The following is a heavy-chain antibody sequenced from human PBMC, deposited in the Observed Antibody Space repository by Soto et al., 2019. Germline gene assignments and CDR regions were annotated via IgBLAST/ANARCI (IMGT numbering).Heavy chain of an antibody. Sequence: QVQLQESGPGLVKPSQTLSLTCTVSGGSISSVSYYWSWIRQHPGKGLEWIGNIYHSGSSYYNPSLKSRVSISVDTSRNQFSLKLSSVTAADTAVYYCARNDYYDSSAYDYWGQGTLVTVSS. V-gene: IGHV4-31*03. D-gene: IGHD3-22*01. CDR1: GGSISSVSYY. CDR3: ARNDYYDSSAYDY. CDR2: IYHSGSS. J-gene: IGHJ4*02.